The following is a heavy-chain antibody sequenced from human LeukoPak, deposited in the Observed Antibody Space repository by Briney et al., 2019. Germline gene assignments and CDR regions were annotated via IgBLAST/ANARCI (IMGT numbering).Heavy chain of an antibody. V-gene: IGHV1-69*13. D-gene: IGHD3-10*01. CDR1: GGTFSSYA. CDR2: IIPIFGTA. CDR3: ARDLHGSGSYYVFDY. Sequence: ASVKVSCKASGGTFSSYAISWVRQAPGQGLEWVGGIIPIFGTANYAQKFQGRVTITADESTSTAYMELSSLRSEDTAVYYCARDLHGSGSYYVFDYWGQGTLVTVSS. J-gene: IGHJ4*02.